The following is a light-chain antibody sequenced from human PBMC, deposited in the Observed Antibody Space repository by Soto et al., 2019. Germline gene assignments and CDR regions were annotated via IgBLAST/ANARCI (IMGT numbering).Light chain of an antibody. V-gene: IGLV1-40*02. CDR3: LSFDSSLSVV. J-gene: IGLJ2*01. Sequence: QSAVPQPPSVSGAPGQRVTISCTGISSNIGAGYDVHWYQQLPGRAPKLLIYGNTNRPSGVPDRFSGSKSGTSASLAITGLQAEDEADYYCLSFDSSLSVVFGGGTKVTVL. CDR2: GNT. CDR1: SSNIGAGYD.